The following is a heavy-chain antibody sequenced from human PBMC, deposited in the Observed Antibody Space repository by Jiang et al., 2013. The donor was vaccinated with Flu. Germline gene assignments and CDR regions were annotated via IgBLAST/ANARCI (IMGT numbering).Heavy chain of an antibody. J-gene: IGHJ4*02. V-gene: IGHV4-39*07. Sequence: GPGLVKPSETVSLICTVTGGSISSSDYWVWIRQPPGKGLEWIASIYYSGTTYYNPSLKGRVTVSVDTSKNQFSLELRSVTAADTALYYCARDRYCSGGSCDYFDYWGQGTLVTVSS. CDR2: IYYSGTT. CDR1: GGSISSSDY. D-gene: IGHD2-15*01. CDR3: ARDRYCSGGSCDYFDY.